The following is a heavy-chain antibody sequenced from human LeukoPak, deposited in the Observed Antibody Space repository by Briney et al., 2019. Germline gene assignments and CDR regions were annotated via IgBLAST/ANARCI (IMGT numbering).Heavy chain of an antibody. V-gene: IGHV3-7*04. CDR2: IKQDGSEK. J-gene: IGHJ4*02. D-gene: IGHD2-15*01. CDR1: GFTFSSYC. CDR3: ARVCHCSGGSLDY. Sequence: SGGSLRLSCAASGFTFSSYCMSWVRQAPGKGLEWVANIKQDGSEKYYVDSVKGRFTISRDNAKNSLYLQMNSLRAEDTAMYYCARVCHCSGGSLDYWGQGTLDTVSS.